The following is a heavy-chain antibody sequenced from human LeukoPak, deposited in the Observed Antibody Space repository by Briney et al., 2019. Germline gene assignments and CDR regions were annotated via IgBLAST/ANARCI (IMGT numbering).Heavy chain of an antibody. J-gene: IGHJ6*02. V-gene: IGHV3-66*01. Sequence: GGSLRLSCAASGFTVSSNYMGWVRQAPGKGLEWVSVIYSGGSTYYADSVKGRFTISRDNSKNTLYLQMNSLRAEDTAVYYCAGASSSNYYYGMDVWGQGTLVIVSS. CDR3: AGASSSNYYYGMDV. D-gene: IGHD6-6*01. CDR1: GFTVSSNY. CDR2: IYSGGST.